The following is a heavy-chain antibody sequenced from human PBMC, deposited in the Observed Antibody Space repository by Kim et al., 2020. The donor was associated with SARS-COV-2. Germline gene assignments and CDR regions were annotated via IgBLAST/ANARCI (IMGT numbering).Heavy chain of an antibody. CDR3: ARDASYYYDSSGYYYYYYYGMDV. CDR1: GFTFSSYS. V-gene: IGHV3-21*01. D-gene: IGHD3-22*01. CDR2: ISSSSSYI. J-gene: IGHJ6*02. Sequence: LSLTCAASGFTFSSYSMNWVRQAPGKGLEWVSSISSSSSYIYYADSVKGRFTISRDNAKNSLYLQMNSLRAEDTAVYYCARDASYYYDSSGYYYYYYYGMDVWGQGTTVTVSS.